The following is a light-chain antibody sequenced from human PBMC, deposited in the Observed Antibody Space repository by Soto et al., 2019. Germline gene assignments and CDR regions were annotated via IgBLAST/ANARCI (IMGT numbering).Light chain of an antibody. Sequence: SPLTQSPSSLSASVGDRVTITCRAGQGISRSLAWYQQKPGKAPNLLISAASNLQTGVPSRFSCSGSGTDFALTISSLPPEDFATYYCQQIDSYPRTFGQGTKVEIK. CDR2: AAS. CDR1: QGISRS. J-gene: IGKJ1*01. CDR3: QQIDSYPRT. V-gene: IGKV1-9*01.